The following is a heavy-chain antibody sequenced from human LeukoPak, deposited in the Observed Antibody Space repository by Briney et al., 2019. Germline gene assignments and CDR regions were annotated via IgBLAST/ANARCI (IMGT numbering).Heavy chain of an antibody. J-gene: IGHJ4*02. CDR2: ISGDGGNT. Sequence: SGGSLRLSCAASGFTFDDYAMHWVRQAPGKGLEWVSLISGDGGNTYYADSVKGRFTISRDNSKNSLYLQMNSLRTEDTALYYCAKDLAGGSFSSFDYWGQGTLVTVSS. CDR1: GFTFDDYA. V-gene: IGHV3-43*02. D-gene: IGHD1-26*01. CDR3: AKDLAGGSFSSFDY.